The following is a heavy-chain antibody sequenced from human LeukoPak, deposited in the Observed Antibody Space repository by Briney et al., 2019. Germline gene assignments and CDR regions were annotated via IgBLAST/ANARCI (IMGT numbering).Heavy chain of an antibody. CDR1: GGSFSGYY. CDR3: ARGANPNYYDSSGYYYDDY. J-gene: IGHJ4*02. V-gene: IGHV4-34*01. Sequence: SETLSLTCAVYGGSFSGYYWSWIRQSPGKGLEWIGEINHSGSTNYNPSLKGRVTISVDTSKNQFSLKLSSVTAADTAVYYCARGANPNYYDSSGYYYDDYWGQGTLVTVPS. CDR2: INHSGST. D-gene: IGHD3-22*01.